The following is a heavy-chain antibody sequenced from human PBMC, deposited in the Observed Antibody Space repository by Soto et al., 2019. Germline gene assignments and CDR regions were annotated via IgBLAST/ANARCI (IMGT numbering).Heavy chain of an antibody. J-gene: IGHJ3*02. Sequence: PGGSMRLSCSASSFTFNNACMNWVRQAPGKGLEWVGRIKSKTDGGTTDYAAPVKGRFTISRDDSKNTLYLQMNSLKTEDTAVYYCTTEGVLLWFGELGLGAFDIWGQGTMVTVSS. CDR3: TTEGVLLWFGELGLGAFDI. V-gene: IGHV3-15*07. CDR1: SFTFNNAC. CDR2: IKSKTDGGTT. D-gene: IGHD3-10*01.